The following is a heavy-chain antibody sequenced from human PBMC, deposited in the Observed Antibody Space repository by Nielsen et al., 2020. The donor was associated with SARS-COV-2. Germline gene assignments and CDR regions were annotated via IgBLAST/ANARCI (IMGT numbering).Heavy chain of an antibody. CDR1: GYTFTSFA. J-gene: IGHJ4*02. Sequence: ASVKVSCKTSGYTFTSFAIHWVRQAPGQSLEWMGWINAGNGNTKYSQKFQGRVTMTRDTSANTAYMELSSLSSEDTAVYYCARRDSSGYLYYIDYWGQGTLVTVSS. CDR2: INAGNGNT. V-gene: IGHV1-3*01. D-gene: IGHD3-22*01. CDR3: ARRDSSGYLYYIDY.